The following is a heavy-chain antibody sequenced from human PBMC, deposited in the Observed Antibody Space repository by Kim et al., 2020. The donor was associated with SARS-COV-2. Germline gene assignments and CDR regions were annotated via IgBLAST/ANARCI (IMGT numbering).Heavy chain of an antibody. CDR2: IIPILGIA. D-gene: IGHD5-18*01. CDR1: GGTFSSYA. CDR3: ARESYLGYSYRHYYYGMDV. J-gene: IGHJ6*02. V-gene: IGHV1-69*04. Sequence: SVKVSCKASGGTFSSYAISWVRQAPGQGLEWMGRIIPILGIANYAQKFQGRVTITADKSTSTAYMELSSLRSEDTAVYYCARESYLGYSYRHYYYGMDVWGQGTTVTVSS.